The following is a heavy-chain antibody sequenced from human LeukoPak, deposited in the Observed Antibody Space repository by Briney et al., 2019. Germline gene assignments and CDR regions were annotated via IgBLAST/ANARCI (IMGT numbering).Heavy chain of an antibody. CDR1: GLSVSSNY. J-gene: IGHJ6*02. CDR3: ARDDTGTDHNYYGMDV. Sequence: PGGSLRLSCAAPGLSVSSNYMSWVRQAPGKGLEWVSYISFTSSTISYADSVKGRFTISRDNAKNSLYVQMNSLRAEDTAVYYCARDDTGTDHNYYGMDVWGQGTTVTVSS. D-gene: IGHD1/OR15-1a*01. CDR2: ISFTSSTI. V-gene: IGHV3-48*01.